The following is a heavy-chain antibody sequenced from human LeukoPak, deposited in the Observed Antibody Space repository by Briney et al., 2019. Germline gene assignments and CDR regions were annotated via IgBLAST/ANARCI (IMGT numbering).Heavy chain of an antibody. J-gene: IGHJ6*03. Sequence: ASVKVSCKASGYTFTIYDINWVRQATGQGLEWMGWMNPNSGNTGYAQKFQGRVTMTRNTSISTAYMELSSLRSEDTAVHYCARDGLFQLPFYYYYYMDVWGKGTTVTVSS. V-gene: IGHV1-8*01. CDR3: ARDGLFQLPFYYYYYMDV. D-gene: IGHD2-2*01. CDR1: GYTFTIYD. CDR2: MNPNSGNT.